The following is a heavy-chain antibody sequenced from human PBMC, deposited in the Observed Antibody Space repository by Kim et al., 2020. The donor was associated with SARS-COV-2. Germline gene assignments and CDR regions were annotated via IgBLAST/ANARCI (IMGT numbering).Heavy chain of an antibody. J-gene: IGHJ6*02. Sequence: SQTLSLTCAISGDSVSSNSAAWNWIRQSPSRGLEWLGRTYYRSKWYNDYAVSVKSRITINPDTSKNQFSLQLNSVTPEDTAVYYCAREFITMVRGGGYYGMDVWGQGTTVTVSS. D-gene: IGHD3-10*01. CDR3: AREFITMVRGGGYYGMDV. CDR2: TYYRSKWYN. V-gene: IGHV6-1*01. CDR1: GDSVSSNSAA.